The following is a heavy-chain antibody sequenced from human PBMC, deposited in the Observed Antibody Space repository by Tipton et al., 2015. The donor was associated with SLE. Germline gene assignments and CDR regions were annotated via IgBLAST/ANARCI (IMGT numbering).Heavy chain of an antibody. D-gene: IGHD1-14*01. V-gene: IGHV3-49*04. CDR2: IRSKAYGGTT. CDR1: GFTFGDYA. J-gene: IGHJ4*02. CDR3: TNVRSSTEPDY. Sequence: SLRLSCTASGFTFGDYAMSWVRQAPGKGLEWVGFIRSKAYGGTTEYAASVKGRFTISRDDSKSIAYLQMNSLKTEDTAVYYCTNVRSSTEPDYWGQGPLVTVPS.